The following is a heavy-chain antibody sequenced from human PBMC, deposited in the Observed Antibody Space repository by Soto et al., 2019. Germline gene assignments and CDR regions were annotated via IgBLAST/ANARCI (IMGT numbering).Heavy chain of an antibody. Sequence: LSLTFTVSGGSITTGGYYWSWIRQLPGKGLEWIGHRYYSESTYYNPSLKSRVSISLDTSKNQFSLKLSFVTAADTAMYYCARTKCSGGSCYSWSLDYWGQGTPVTVSS. J-gene: IGHJ4*02. D-gene: IGHD2-15*01. V-gene: IGHV4-31*03. CDR1: GGSITTGGYY. CDR2: RYYSEST. CDR3: ARTKCSGGSCYSWSLDY.